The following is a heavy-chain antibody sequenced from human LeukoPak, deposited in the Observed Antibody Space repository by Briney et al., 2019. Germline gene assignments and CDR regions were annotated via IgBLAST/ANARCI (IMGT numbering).Heavy chain of an antibody. D-gene: IGHD2-2*01. CDR2: IYSNAFL. CDR3: LRQPAGYILVAPGPMDV. CDR1: GGTLPSGDFY. Sequence: SETLSLTCTVSGGTLPSGDFYWGWIRQPPGKGLEWIGSIYSNAFLYYNPSLKGRVTISVDASKSHFSLKLVSVTPADPAFYFCLRQPAGYILVAPGPMDVWGQGSLVTVSS. J-gene: IGHJ6*01. V-gene: IGHV4-39*01.